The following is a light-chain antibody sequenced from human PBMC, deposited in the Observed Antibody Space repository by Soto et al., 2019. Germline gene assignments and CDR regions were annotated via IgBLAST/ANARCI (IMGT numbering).Light chain of an antibody. CDR3: CSFTTSSTYV. CDR1: SSDLGSYNR. J-gene: IGLJ1*01. Sequence: SALTQPASVSGSPGQSITISCTGTSSDLGSYNRVSWYQQHPGKAPKLVIYEVNNRPSGVSNRFSGSKSGNTASLTISGLQAEDESDYYCCSFTTSSTYVFGSGTKVTVL. V-gene: IGLV2-14*01. CDR2: EVN.